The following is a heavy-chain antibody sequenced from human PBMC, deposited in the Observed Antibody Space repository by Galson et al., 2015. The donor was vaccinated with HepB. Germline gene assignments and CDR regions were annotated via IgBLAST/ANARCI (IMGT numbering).Heavy chain of an antibody. CDR2: ISLSDGST. Sequence: SLRLSCAGSGFTFSGYAMRWVRQAPGKGPQWVSTISLSDGSTYYADSVKGRFTISRDKSNNTLYLQMNSLRAEDTALYFCAKDRCSGATCYWSYWGQGILVTVSS. CDR3: AKDRCSGATCYWSY. J-gene: IGHJ4*02. V-gene: IGHV3-23*01. D-gene: IGHD2-15*01. CDR1: GFTFSGYA.